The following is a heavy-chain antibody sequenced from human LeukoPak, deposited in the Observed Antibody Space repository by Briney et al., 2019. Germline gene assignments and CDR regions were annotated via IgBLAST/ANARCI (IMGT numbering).Heavy chain of an antibody. D-gene: IGHD6-6*01. Sequence: SETLSLTCTVSGGSISSYYWSWIRQPPGKGLEWIGEINHSGSTNYNPSLKSRVTISVDTSKDQFSLKLSSVTAADTAVYYCARAEPRIAARRAKRWFDPWGQGTLVTVSS. J-gene: IGHJ5*02. CDR1: GGSISSYY. CDR2: INHSGST. CDR3: ARAEPRIAARRAKRWFDP. V-gene: IGHV4-34*01.